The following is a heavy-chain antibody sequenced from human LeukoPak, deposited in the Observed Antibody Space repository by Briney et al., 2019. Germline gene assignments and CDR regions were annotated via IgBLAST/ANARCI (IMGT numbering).Heavy chain of an antibody. CDR3: ARVLGIAVAGTPFDY. Sequence: ASVKVSCKASGYTFTSYDINWVRQATGQGLEWMGWMNPNSGNTGYAQSFQGRVTITRNTSISTAYMELSSLRSEDTAVYYCARVLGIAVAGTPFDYWGQGTLVTVSS. D-gene: IGHD6-19*01. CDR1: GYTFTSYD. CDR2: MNPNSGNT. V-gene: IGHV1-8*03. J-gene: IGHJ4*02.